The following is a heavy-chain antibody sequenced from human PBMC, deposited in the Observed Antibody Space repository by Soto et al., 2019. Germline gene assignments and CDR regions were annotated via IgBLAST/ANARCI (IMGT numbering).Heavy chain of an antibody. CDR2: ISRDGGTK. J-gene: IGHJ4*02. V-gene: IGHV3-30*03. D-gene: IGHD2-8*02. CDR3: TGEVASGY. CDR1: GSTVSRYG. Sequence: QAQLVESGGGVVQPGRSLRLSCAASGSTVSRYGMHWVRQAPGKGLEWVAVISRDGGTKYYADSVKGRFIISRDNSRNTLFLEMNSLRGVDMAVYYCTGEVASGYWGQGTLVTVSS.